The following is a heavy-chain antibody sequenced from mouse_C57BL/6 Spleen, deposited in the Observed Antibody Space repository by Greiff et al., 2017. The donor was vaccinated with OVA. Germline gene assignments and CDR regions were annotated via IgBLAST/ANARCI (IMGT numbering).Heavy chain of an antibody. CDR3: ARGDLGNYYAIDY. CDR1: GYTFTSYW. J-gene: IGHJ4*01. CDR2: IDPSDSYT. Sequence: QVQLQQPGAELVMPGASVKLSCKASGYTFTSYWMHWVKQRPGQGLEWIGEIDPSDSYTNYNQKFKGKSTLTVDKSSSTAYMQLSSLTSEDSAVYYCARGDLGNYYAIDYWGQGTSVTVSS. D-gene: IGHD2-1*01. V-gene: IGHV1-69*01.